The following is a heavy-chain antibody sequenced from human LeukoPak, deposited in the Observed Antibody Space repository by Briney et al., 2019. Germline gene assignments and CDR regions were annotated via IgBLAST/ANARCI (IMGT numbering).Heavy chain of an antibody. CDR3: ARGRGLRFLEWSLYYYYYYMDV. D-gene: IGHD3-3*01. J-gene: IGHJ6*03. V-gene: IGHV4-39*07. CDR2: INHSGST. CDR1: GGSISSSSYY. Sequence: SETLSLTCTVSGGSISSSSYYWGWIRQPPGKGLEWIGEINHSGSTNYNPSLKSRVTISVDTSKNQFSLKLSSVTAADTAVYYCARGRGLRFLEWSLYYYYYYMDVWGKGTTVTVSS.